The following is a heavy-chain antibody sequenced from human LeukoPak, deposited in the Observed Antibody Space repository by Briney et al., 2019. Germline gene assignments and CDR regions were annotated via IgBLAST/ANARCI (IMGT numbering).Heavy chain of an antibody. D-gene: IGHD3-16*01. CDR3: ARGRALQLGGLGY. CDR1: GYTFTSYD. J-gene: IGHJ4*02. Sequence: ASVKVSCKASGYTFTSYDINWVRQATGQGLEWMGWMDPNSGNTGYAQKFQGRVTMTRNTSISTAYMELSSLRSEDTAVYYRARGRALQLGGLGYWGQGTLVTVSS. V-gene: IGHV1-8*01. CDR2: MDPNSGNT.